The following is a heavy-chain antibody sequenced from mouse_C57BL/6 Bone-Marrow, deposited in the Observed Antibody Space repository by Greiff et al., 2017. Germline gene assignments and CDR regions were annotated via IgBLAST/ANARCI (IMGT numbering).Heavy chain of an antibody. CDR3: YYGSSTSWCAY. D-gene: IGHD1-1*01. J-gene: IGHJ3*01. CDR1: GYTFTSYW. CDR2: IYPGNSDT. Sequence: EVQLQQSGTVLARPGASVKMSCKTSGYTFTSYWMHWVKQRPGQGLEWIGAIYPGNSDTSYNQKFKGKAKLTAVTSASTAYMELSSLTNEDSAVLDCYYGSSTSWCAYWGQGTLVTVSA. V-gene: IGHV1-5*01.